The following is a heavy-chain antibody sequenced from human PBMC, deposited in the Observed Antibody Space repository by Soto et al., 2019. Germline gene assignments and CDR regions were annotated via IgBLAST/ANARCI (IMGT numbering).Heavy chain of an antibody. CDR1: GYTFTSYG. V-gene: IGHV1-18*01. J-gene: IGHJ6*03. CDR2: ISAYNGNT. D-gene: IGHD3-10*01. Sequence: ASVKVSCKASGYTFTSYGISWVRQAPGQGLEKMGWISAYNGNTNYAQKLQGRVTMTTDTSTSTAYMELRSLRSDDTAVYYCAREGHYYGSGSYYRKAYYYYYYMDVWGKGTTVTVSS. CDR3: AREGHYYGSGSYYRKAYYYYYYMDV.